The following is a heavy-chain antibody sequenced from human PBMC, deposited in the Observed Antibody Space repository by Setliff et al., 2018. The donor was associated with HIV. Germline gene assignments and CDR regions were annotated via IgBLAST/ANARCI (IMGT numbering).Heavy chain of an antibody. D-gene: IGHD1-7*01. V-gene: IGHV1-69-2*01. CDR2: IDPEDGET. CDR3: ATGELRPLDY. CDR1: GYTFSDYY. J-gene: IGHJ4*02. Sequence: ASVKVSCKVSGYTFSDYYMHWVQQAPGKGPEWMGLIDPEDGETRYAEKLQGRVTITADMTTDTAYLHLRSLRSEDAAVYYCATGELRPLDYWGQGTLVTVSS.